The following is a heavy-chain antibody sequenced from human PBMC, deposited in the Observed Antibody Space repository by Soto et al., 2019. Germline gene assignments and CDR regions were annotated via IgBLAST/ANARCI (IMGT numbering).Heavy chain of an antibody. CDR3: ARRLINYDFWSGAPGKNWFDP. V-gene: IGHV4-34*01. Sequence: SETLSLTCAVYGGSFSGYCWSWIHQPPGKGLEWIGEINHSGSTNYNPSLKSRVTISVDTSKNQFSLELSSVTAADTAVYYCARRLINYDFWSGAPGKNWFDPWGQGTLVTVSS. D-gene: IGHD3-3*01. CDR2: INHSGST. CDR1: GGSFSGYC. J-gene: IGHJ5*02.